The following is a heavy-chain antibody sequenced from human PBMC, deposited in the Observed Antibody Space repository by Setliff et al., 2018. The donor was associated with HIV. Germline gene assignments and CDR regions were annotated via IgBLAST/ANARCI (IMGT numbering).Heavy chain of an antibody. J-gene: IGHJ4*02. V-gene: IGHV4-61*02. CDR1: GGSISTGVYY. Sequence: TLSLTCTVSGGSISTGVYYWSWIRQPADKALEWIGRISASGSTNYNPSLESRVTMSVDTSKNQFSLKLSSVTAADTAVYYCARHSPSDYWGQGTLVTVSS. CDR2: ISASGST. CDR3: ARHSPSDY.